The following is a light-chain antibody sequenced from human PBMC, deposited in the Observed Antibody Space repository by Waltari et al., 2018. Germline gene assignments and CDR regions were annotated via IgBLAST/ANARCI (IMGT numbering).Light chain of an antibody. CDR2: GES. V-gene: IGKV3-20*01. CDR3: QHYVRLPAT. Sequence: EIVLTQSPGILSLSPGERATLSCRASQSVSRTLAWYQQKPGQAPRLLIYGESTRATGIPDRFISGWSGTDFSLTISRLEPEDFAVYYCQHYVRLPATFGQGTKVEIK. J-gene: IGKJ1*01. CDR1: QSVSRT.